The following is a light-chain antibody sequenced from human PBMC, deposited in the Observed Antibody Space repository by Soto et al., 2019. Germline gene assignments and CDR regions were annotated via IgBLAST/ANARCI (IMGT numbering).Light chain of an antibody. J-gene: IGKJ4*01. CDR3: QQYSSFLT. CDR1: QSISRW. CDR2: DAS. Sequence: STLSASVGDRVTITCRASQSISRWLAWSQQKPGKAPKLLIYDASNLQSGVSSRFSGSGSGTEFTLTITSLQPDDFATYYCQQYSSFLTFGGGTKVDIK. V-gene: IGKV1-5*01.